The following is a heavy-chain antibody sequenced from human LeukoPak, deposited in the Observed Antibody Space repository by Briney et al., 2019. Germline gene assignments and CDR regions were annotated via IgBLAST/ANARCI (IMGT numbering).Heavy chain of an antibody. CDR1: GYTFTGYY. CDR2: INPNSGGT. J-gene: IGHJ4*02. Sequence: ASVKVSFKASGYTFTGYYVHWVRQAPGQGLEWMGWINPNSGGTNYAQKFQGWVTMTRDTSVSTAFMEVNRLRSDDTAVYYCARALSITTTRGVIKGPDYWGQGTLVTVSS. CDR3: ARALSITTTRGVIKGPDY. D-gene: IGHD3-10*01. V-gene: IGHV1-2*04.